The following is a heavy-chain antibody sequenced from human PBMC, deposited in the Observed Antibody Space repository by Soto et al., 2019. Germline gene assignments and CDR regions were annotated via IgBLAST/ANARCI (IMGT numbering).Heavy chain of an antibody. CDR3: AAARDSSGYPIEDAFDI. CDR2: IVVGSGNT. J-gene: IGHJ3*02. D-gene: IGHD3-22*01. CDR1: GFTFTSSA. Sequence: ASVKVSCKASGFTFTSSAVQWVRQARGQRLEWIGWIVVGSGNTNYAQKFQERVTITRDMSTSTAYMELSSLRSEDTAVYYCAAARDSSGYPIEDAFDIWGQGTMVTVSS. V-gene: IGHV1-58*01.